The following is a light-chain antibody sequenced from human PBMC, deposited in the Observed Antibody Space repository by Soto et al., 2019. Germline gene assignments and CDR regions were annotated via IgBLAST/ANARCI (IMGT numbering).Light chain of an antibody. V-gene: IGLV1-40*01. CDR3: QSYDSSVWKLV. CDR2: GNS. CDR1: SSNIGAGYD. J-gene: IGLJ2*01. Sequence: QSVLTQPPSVSGAPGQRVTISCTGSSSNIGAGYDVHWYQQLPGTAPKLLIYGNSNRPSGVPDRFSGSKSGTSASLAITGLQAEDEADYYCQSYDSSVWKLVFGGGTKVTVL.